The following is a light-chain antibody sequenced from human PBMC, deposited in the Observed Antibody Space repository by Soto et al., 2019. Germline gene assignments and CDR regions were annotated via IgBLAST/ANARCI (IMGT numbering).Light chain of an antibody. Sequence: QSVLTQPRSVSGSPGQSVAISCTGSRSDVGGYKYVSWYQQFPGKAPKLIIYDVSRRPSGVPDRFSGSKSGNTASLTISGLRAEDEGDYYCCSYGGGRTPLGFGGGTKLTVL. V-gene: IGLV2-11*01. J-gene: IGLJ2*01. CDR3: CSYGGGRTPLG. CDR2: DVS. CDR1: RSDVGGYKY.